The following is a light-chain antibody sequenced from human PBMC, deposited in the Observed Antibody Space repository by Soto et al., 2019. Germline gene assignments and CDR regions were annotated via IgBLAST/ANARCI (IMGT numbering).Light chain of an antibody. V-gene: IGLV2-14*03. J-gene: IGLJ2*01. Sequence: QSVLTQPASVSASPGQSITISCIGTSSDIGGYSYVSWYQQHPGKAPKLLLRDVNYRPSGISARFSGSKSGNTASLTISGLQTEDEADYYCSSYSSRSTLLVFGGGTTLTVL. CDR3: SSYSSRSTLLV. CDR2: DVN. CDR1: SSDIGGYSY.